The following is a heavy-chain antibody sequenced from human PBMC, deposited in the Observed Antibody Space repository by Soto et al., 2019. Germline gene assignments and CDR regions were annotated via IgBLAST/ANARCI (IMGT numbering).Heavy chain of an antibody. CDR2: ISADNGDT. Sequence: QDQLVQSGGEVKKPGASVKVSCKASGYNFTNYGITWVRQAPGQGFEWMGWISADNGDTNYAQKLQGRVTMTTDASTSTSYLELRSLRSDDTAVYYCARDRGVAPPVAGNTHYYYYMDVWGKGTTVTVSS. CDR1: GYNFTNYG. V-gene: IGHV1-18*01. J-gene: IGHJ6*03. D-gene: IGHD6-19*01. CDR3: ARDRGVAPPVAGNTHYYYYMDV.